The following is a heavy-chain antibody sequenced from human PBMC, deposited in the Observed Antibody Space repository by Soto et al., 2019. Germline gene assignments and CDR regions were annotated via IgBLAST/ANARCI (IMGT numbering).Heavy chain of an antibody. Sequence: EVQLVESGGGLVQPGGSLRLSCAASGFTFSSYWMHWVRQAPGKGLVWVSRINSDGSSTSYADSVKGRFTISRDNAKNTLYLQMNSLRAEHTAVYYCIATMVRGVPYYYYMAVWGKGTTVTVSS. CDR1: GFTFSSYW. CDR2: INSDGSST. D-gene: IGHD3-10*01. V-gene: IGHV3-74*01. CDR3: IATMVRGVPYYYYMAV. J-gene: IGHJ6*03.